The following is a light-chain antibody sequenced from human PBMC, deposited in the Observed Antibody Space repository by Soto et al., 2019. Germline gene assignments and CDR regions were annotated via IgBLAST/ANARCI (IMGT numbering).Light chain of an antibody. Sequence: SYELTQPLSVSVALGQTARITCGGNNIGSKNLHWYQQKPGQAPVLVISRDSNRPSGIPERFSGSNSGNTATLTISGAQAGDEADYYCQVWDSSNVVFGGGTKLTVL. CDR3: QVWDSSNVV. CDR1: NIGSKN. J-gene: IGLJ2*01. V-gene: IGLV3-9*01. CDR2: RDS.